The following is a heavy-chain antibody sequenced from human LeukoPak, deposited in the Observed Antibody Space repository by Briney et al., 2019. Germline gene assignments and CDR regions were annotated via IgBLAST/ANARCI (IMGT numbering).Heavy chain of an antibody. CDR2: IKPDGSDK. CDR3: AREKHLYY. V-gene: IGHV3-7*03. Sequence: GGSLRLSCAASAFTFSNYEMNWVRQAPGKGLEWVATIKPDGSDKYYVDSVKGRFTISRDNAKNSVFLQMDSLRDEDTALYYCAREKHLYYWGLGTLVTVSS. J-gene: IGHJ4*02. CDR1: AFTFSNYE.